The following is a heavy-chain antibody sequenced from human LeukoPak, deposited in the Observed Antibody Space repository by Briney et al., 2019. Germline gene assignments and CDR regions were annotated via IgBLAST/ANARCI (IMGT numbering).Heavy chain of an antibody. V-gene: IGHV3-49*04. J-gene: IGHJ4*02. CDR1: GFTFGDYA. CDR2: IRSKAYGGTT. Sequence: PGGSLRLSCTASGFTFGDYAMSWVRQAPGKGLEWVGFIRSKAYGGTTEYAASVKGRFTISRDDSKSIAYLQKNSLKTEDTAVYYCTRWATTVVTPFFDYWGQGTLVTVSS. CDR3: TRWATTVVTPFFDY. D-gene: IGHD4-23*01.